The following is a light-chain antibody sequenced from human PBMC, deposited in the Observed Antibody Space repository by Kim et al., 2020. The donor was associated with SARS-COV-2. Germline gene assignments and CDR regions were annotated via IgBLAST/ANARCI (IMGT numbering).Light chain of an antibody. V-gene: IGLV2-11*01. CDR2: DVS. Sequence: SPGQSVTISCTGTSSDVGGYNYVSWYQQHPGKAPKLMIYDVSKRPSGVPDRFSGSKSGNTASLTISGLQAEDEVDYYCCSYAGSWVFGGGTQLTVL. CDR1: SSDVGGYNY. CDR3: CSYAGSWV. J-gene: IGLJ3*02.